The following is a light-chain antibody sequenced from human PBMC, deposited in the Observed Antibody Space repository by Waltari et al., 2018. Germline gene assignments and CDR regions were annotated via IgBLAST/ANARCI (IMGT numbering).Light chain of an antibody. CDR1: QILSTW. Sequence: GDRVPITCRASQILSTWLAWYQQKPVNAPTLLMYKTSTLQSRVPSRFSASASWTEFTLTISSLQPDDCATYYCQQYNAYPLTFGGGTKVEI. CDR2: KTS. J-gene: IGKJ4*01. CDR3: QQYNAYPLT. V-gene: IGKV1-5*03.